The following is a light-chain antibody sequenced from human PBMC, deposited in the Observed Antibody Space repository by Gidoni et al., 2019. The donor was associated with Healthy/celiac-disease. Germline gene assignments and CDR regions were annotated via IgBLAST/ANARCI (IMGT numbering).Light chain of an antibody. CDR1: QSVSSSY. CDR2: GAA. V-gene: IGKV3-20*01. J-gene: IGKJ1*01. CDR3: QQYGSSLRT. Sequence: EIVLTQSPRTLSLSRGERDTLSCRASQSVSSSYLAWYQQKPGQAPRRLIYGAASRATGIPDGCIGSGSWTDVILPISRLHPEDVAVDYCQQYGSSLRTFGQGTKVEIK.